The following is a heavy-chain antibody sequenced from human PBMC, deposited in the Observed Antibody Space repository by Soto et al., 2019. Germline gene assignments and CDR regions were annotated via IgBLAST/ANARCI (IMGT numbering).Heavy chain of an antibody. CDR2: MNPNSGNT. D-gene: IGHD2-21*01. J-gene: IGHJ6*02. CDR1: GYTFTSYD. CDR3: ARLSSLWRGYYYYGVDV. V-gene: IGHV1-8*01. Sequence: ASVKVSCKASGYTFTSYDINWVRQATGQGLEWTGWMNPNSGNTGYAQKFQGRVTMTRNTSISTAYMELSSLRSEDTAVYYCARLSSLWRGYYYYGVDVWGQGTTVTVSS.